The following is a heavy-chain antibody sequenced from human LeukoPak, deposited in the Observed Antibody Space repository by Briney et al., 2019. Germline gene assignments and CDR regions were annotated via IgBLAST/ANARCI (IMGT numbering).Heavy chain of an antibody. CDR2: IIPILGIA. Sequence: SVKVSCKASGGTFSSYAISWVRQAPGQGLEWMGRIIPILGIANYAQKFQGRVTITADTSTSTAYMELRSLRSDDTAVYYCARDLSGSSSSSATGFDYWGQGTLVTVSS. D-gene: IGHD6-6*01. CDR1: GGTFSSYA. V-gene: IGHV1-69*04. CDR3: ARDLSGSSSSSATGFDY. J-gene: IGHJ4*02.